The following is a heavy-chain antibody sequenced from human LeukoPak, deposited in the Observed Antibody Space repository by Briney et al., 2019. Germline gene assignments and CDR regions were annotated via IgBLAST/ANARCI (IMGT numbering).Heavy chain of an antibody. CDR2: ISPGDSDT. V-gene: IGHV5-51*01. J-gene: IGHJ3*02. D-gene: IGHD1-26*01. CDR3: ASAWGYSGSSYRGGDAFDI. CDR1: GYSFTSYW. Sequence: GESLKISCKGSGYSFTSYWIGWVRQMPGKGLEWMGIISPGDSDTRYSPSFQGQVTISADKSISTAYLQWSSLKASDTAMYYCASAWGYSGSSYRGGDAFDIWGQGTMVTVSS.